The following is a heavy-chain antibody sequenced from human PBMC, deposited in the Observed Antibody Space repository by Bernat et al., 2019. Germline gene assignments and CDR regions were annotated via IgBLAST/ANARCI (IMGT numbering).Heavy chain of an antibody. CDR1: GGTFSSYA. Sequence: QVQLVQSGAEVKKPGSSVKVSCKASGGTFSSYAISWVRQAPGQGLEWMGGIIPIFGTANYAQKFQGRVTINADETTRTAYMELSSLRSEETAVYYCAGVFRNIVVVTGAMGFDLWGRGTLVPVPS. V-gene: IGHV1-69*01. J-gene: IGHJ2*01. CDR2: IIPIFGTA. CDR3: AGVFRNIVVVTGAMGFDL. D-gene: IGHD2-2*01.